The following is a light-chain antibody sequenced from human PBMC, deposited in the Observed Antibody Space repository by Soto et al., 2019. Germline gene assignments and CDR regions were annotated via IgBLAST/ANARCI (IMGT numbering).Light chain of an antibody. CDR2: GAS. J-gene: IGKJ5*01. Sequence: EIVLTQSPGTLSLSPGESATLSCRASQSVSNTYLAWYQQEPGQTPRLLIYGASSRATGIPDRFSGSGSGTEFTLTISSLQSEDFAVYYCQQYKNWPPITCGQGTRLEIK. V-gene: IGKV3D-15*01. CDR1: QSVSNTY. CDR3: QQYKNWPPIT.